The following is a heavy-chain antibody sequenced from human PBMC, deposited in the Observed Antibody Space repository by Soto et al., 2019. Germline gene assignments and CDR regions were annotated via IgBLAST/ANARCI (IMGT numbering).Heavy chain of an antibody. CDR3: ARVKLLWFGELVYNWFDP. CDR1: GFTFSDYY. J-gene: IGHJ5*02. Sequence: QVQLVESGGGMVKPGGSLRLSCAASGFTFSDYYMSWIRQAPGKGLEWVSYISPSSSYTNYAVSVKGRFTISRDNAKNSVYLQMNSLRAEDTAVYYCARVKLLWFGELVYNWFDPWGQGTLVTVSS. V-gene: IGHV3-11*06. D-gene: IGHD3-10*01. CDR2: ISPSSSYT.